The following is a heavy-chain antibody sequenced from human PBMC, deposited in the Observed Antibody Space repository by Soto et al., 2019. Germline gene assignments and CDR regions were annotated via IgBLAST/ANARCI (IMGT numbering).Heavy chain of an antibody. CDR2: INAGNGNT. Sequence: PSVKVSCKASGYTFTSYAMHWVRQAPGQRLEWMGWINAGNGNTKYSQKFQGRVTITRDTSASTAYMELSSLRSEDTAVYYCARVDTVVSGCFDYWGQGTLVTVSS. D-gene: IGHD2-2*03. CDR1: GYTFTSYA. V-gene: IGHV1-3*01. CDR3: ARVDTVVSGCFDY. J-gene: IGHJ4*02.